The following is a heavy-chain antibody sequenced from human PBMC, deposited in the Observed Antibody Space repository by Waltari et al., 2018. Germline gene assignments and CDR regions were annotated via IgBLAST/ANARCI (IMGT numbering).Heavy chain of an antibody. D-gene: IGHD4-17*01. CDR3: AKGLGVTNNDGFHV. CDR1: GFTLSAYG. CDR2: ILSDGSKK. J-gene: IGHJ3*01. V-gene: IGHV3-30*02. Sequence: QVQLVESGGGVVRPGGSLRLSCAASGFTLSAYGLHWVRQAPGKGLEWLASILSDGSKKYFADSVKGRFTISRDNSKNTLYLQMNSLRAEDTAVYYCAKGLGVTNNDGFHVWGQGTMVTVSS.